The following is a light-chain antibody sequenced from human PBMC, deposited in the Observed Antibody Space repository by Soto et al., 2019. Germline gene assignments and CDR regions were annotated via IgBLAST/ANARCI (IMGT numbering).Light chain of an antibody. Sequence: QPVLTQSPSASASLGASVKLTCTPSSGHSSYAIAWHQQQPEKGPRYLMKLNSDGSHSKGDGIPDRFSGSSSGAERYLTISSLQSEDEADYYCQTWATCIVVFGGGTKLTVL. CDR1: SGHSSYA. V-gene: IGLV4-69*01. CDR3: QTWATCIVV. J-gene: IGLJ2*01. CDR2: LNSDGSH.